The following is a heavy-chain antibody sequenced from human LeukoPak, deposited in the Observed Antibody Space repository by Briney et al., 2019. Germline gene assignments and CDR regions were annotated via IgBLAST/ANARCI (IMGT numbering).Heavy chain of an antibody. CDR3: AKSRSSWAEYFQH. Sequence: GVSLRRSCAASGFTFSSYAMSWVRQAPGKGLEWVSAINHSGGSTYYADSVKGRFTISRDNSKDTLYLQMNSLRVEDTAVYYCAKSRSSWAEYFQHWGQGTLVTVSS. CDR2: INHSGGST. J-gene: IGHJ1*01. V-gene: IGHV3-23*01. CDR1: GFTFSSYA. D-gene: IGHD6-13*01.